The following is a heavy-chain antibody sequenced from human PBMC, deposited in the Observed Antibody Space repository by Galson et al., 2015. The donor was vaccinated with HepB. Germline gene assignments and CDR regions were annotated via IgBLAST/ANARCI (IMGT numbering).Heavy chain of an antibody. V-gene: IGHV3-21*01. J-gene: IGHJ4*02. CDR1: GFTFSSYS. CDR2: ISSSSSYI. Sequence: SLRLSCAASGFTFSSYSMNWVRQAPGKGLEWVSSISSSSSYIYYADSVKGRFTISRDNAKNSLYLQMNSLRAEDTAVYYCASDYYYDSSGYTHFDYWGQGTLVTVSS. CDR3: ASDYYYDSSGYTHFDY. D-gene: IGHD3-22*01.